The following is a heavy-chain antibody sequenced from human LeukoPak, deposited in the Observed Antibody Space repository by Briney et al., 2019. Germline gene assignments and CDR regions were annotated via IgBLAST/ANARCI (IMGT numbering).Heavy chain of an antibody. Sequence: GGSLRLSCAASGFTFSSYAMSWVRQAPGKGLEWVSYISSSSSTIYYADSVKGRFTISRDNAKNSLYLQMNSLRAEDTAVYYCARDLWFGEGYWGQGTLVTVSS. J-gene: IGHJ4*02. CDR3: ARDLWFGEGY. CDR2: ISSSSSTI. CDR1: GFTFSSYA. V-gene: IGHV3-48*01. D-gene: IGHD3-10*01.